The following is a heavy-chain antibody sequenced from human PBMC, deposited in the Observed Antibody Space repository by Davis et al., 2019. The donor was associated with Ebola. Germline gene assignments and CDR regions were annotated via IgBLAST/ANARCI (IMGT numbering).Heavy chain of an antibody. Sequence: MPSETLSLTCTVSGGPFGTYYWSWIRQPPGKGLEWIGYIDYSGSSNYNPSLKSRVTISLDTSKSEFSLKVGSVTAADTAVYFCARARRYTARQDAFDIWGQGTVVIVSS. CDR1: GGPFGTYY. CDR3: ARARRYTARQDAFDI. V-gene: IGHV4-59*01. J-gene: IGHJ3*02. CDR2: IDYSGSS. D-gene: IGHD1-14*01.